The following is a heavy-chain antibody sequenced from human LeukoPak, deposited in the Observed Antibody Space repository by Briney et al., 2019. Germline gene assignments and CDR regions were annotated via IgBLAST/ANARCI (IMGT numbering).Heavy chain of an antibody. CDR1: GYTFTHYG. CDR2: ISPATGAP. J-gene: IGHJ4*02. D-gene: IGHD3-10*01. V-gene: IGHV1-18*01. CDR3: ARDIGLVRGIIMAH. Sequence: ASVKVSCKASGYTFTHYGISWVRQAPGQGLEWVAWISPATGAPSYAQKFQGRVTLTTDTSTSTAYMELRSLKSDDTAVYYCARDIGLVRGIIMAHWGQGTQVTVSS.